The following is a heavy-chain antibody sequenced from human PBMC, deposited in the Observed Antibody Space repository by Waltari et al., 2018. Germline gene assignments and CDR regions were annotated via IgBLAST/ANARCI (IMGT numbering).Heavy chain of an antibody. Sequence: QVQLQESGPGLVKPSETLALTCPVSTDSVNNYYWSWIRQPPGKGLEWIGYVLHTGTPNYNPSLKTRVTISIDTSKNQIALSLTSLTAADSGVYFCARHLSRGLIAYWGQGTLVTVSS. CDR2: VLHTGTP. D-gene: IGHD2-15*01. CDR3: ARHLSRGLIAY. J-gene: IGHJ4*02. V-gene: IGHV4-59*08. CDR1: TDSVNNYY.